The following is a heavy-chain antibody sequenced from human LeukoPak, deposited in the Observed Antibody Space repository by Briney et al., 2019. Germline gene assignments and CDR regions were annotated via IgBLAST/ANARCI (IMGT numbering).Heavy chain of an antibody. CDR2: IYPGDSDT. CDR1: GSIFTSYW. CDR3: ARQGSYSAFDI. Sequence: GGSLEISCEGSGSIFTSYWIGGVRRMPGKGLGGMGIIYPGDSDTRYSPSFQGQVTISADKSISPAYLQWSSLKASDTAMYYCARQGSYSAFDIWGQGTMVTVSS. J-gene: IGHJ3*02. V-gene: IGHV5-51*01. D-gene: IGHD1-26*01.